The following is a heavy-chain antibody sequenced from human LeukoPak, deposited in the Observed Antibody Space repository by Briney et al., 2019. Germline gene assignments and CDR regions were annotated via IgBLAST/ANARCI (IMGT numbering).Heavy chain of an antibody. D-gene: IGHD2-21*01. J-gene: IGHJ4*02. V-gene: IGHV4-39*02. CDR3: SSDCHCGLAY. CDR2: IHNSGTT. Sequence: PSETLSLTCSVSGVSISRHIYHWTSIRQSPGEGLEWIGNIHNSGTTYYKPSLKSRVTISVDTSKNHFSLKLSSVTAADTAVYYYSSDCHCGLAYRGQGTLVTVSS. CDR1: GVSISRHIYH.